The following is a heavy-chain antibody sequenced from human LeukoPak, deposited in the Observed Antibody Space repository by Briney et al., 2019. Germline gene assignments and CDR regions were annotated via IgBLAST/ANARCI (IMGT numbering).Heavy chain of an antibody. D-gene: IGHD2-15*01. CDR2: TNSDGSST. Sequence: PGGSLRLSCAASGFTFSSYWMLWVRQAPGKGPVWVSRTNSDGSSTSYADSVKGRFTISRDNAKNTLYLQMNSLRAEDTALYYCVRDGGNWFDPWGQGTLVTVSS. CDR3: VRDGGNWFDP. J-gene: IGHJ5*02. V-gene: IGHV3-74*01. CDR1: GFTFSSYW.